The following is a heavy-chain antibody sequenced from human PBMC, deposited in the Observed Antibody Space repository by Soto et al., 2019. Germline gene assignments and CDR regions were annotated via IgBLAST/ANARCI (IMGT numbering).Heavy chain of an antibody. CDR2: IWYDGGNK. V-gene: IGHV3-33*01. J-gene: IGHJ4*02. D-gene: IGHD1-7*01. CDR1: GFTFSSSG. Sequence: QVQLVESGGGVVQPGRSLRLSCVASGFTFSSSGMHWVRQAPGKGLQWVAVIWYDGGNKYNVDSVKGRFTISRDNSKNPMYLQMHSLRAEDTAVYYCARGNWKYGYFDYWGQGTLVTVSS. CDR3: ARGNWKYGYFDY.